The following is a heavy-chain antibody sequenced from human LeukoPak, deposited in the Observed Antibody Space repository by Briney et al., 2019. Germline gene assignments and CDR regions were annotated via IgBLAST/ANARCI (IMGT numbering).Heavy chain of an antibody. J-gene: IGHJ5*02. CDR3: ARDRVVVVPAARPNWFDP. CDR2: INHSGST. Sequence: PSETLSLTCAVDGGSFSGYYWSWIRQPPGKGLEWIGEINHSGSTNYNPSLKSRVTISVDTSKNQFSLKLSSVTAADTAVYYCARDRVVVVPAARPNWFDPWGQGTLVTVSS. CDR1: GGSFSGYY. V-gene: IGHV4-34*01. D-gene: IGHD2-2*01.